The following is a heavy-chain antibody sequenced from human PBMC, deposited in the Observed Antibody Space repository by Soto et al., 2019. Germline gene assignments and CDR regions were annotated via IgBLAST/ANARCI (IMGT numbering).Heavy chain of an antibody. V-gene: IGHV3-48*03. CDR1: GFTFSSYE. Sequence: GGSLRLSCAASGFTFSSYEMNWVRQAPGKGLEWVSYISSSGSTIYYADSVKGRFTISRDNAKNSLYLQMNSLRAEDTAVYYCGRGVPVAGTSYYYGMDVWGQGTKVTVSS. CDR2: ISSSGSTI. J-gene: IGHJ6*02. D-gene: IGHD6-19*01. CDR3: GRGVPVAGTSYYYGMDV.